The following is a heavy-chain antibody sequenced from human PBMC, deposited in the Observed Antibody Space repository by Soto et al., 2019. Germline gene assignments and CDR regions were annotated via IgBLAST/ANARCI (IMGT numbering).Heavy chain of an antibody. V-gene: IGHV3-53*01. J-gene: IGHJ6*02. CDR3: ARDHGINYYDSSGYPSDYGMDV. Sequence: LRLSCAASGFTVSSNYMSWVRQAPGKGLEWVSVIYSGGSTYYADSVKGRFTISRDNSKNTLYLQMNSLRAEDTAVYYCARDHGINYYDSSGYPSDYGMDVWGQGTTVTVYS. D-gene: IGHD3-22*01. CDR1: GFTVSSNY. CDR2: IYSGGST.